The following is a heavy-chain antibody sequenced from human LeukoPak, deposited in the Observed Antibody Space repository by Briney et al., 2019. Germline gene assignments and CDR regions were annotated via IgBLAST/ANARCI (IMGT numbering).Heavy chain of an antibody. CDR1: GFTFSTYA. D-gene: IGHD1-1*01. CDR2: ISRGGDVT. CDR3: ARVMSTTYYYYGMEV. J-gene: IGHJ6*02. V-gene: IGHV3-23*01. Sequence: GGSLRLSCAASGFTFSTYAMTWARQAPGKGLEWVSLISRGGDVTYYADSVKGRFTISRDNSKNTLYLQMNSLRAEDTAVYYCARVMSTTYYYYGMEVWGQGTLVTVSS.